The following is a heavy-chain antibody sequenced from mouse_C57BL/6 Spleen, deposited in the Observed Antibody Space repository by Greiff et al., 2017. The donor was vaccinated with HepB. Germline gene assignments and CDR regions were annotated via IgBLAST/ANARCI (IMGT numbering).Heavy chain of an antibody. CDR3: AREGFYDGYFPWFAY. D-gene: IGHD2-3*01. V-gene: IGHV2-2*01. J-gene: IGHJ3*01. CDR2: IWSGGST. CDR1: GFSLTSYG. Sequence: VKLVESGPGLVQPSQSLSITCTVSGFSLTSYGVHWVRQSPGKGLEWLGVIWSGGSTDYNAAFISRLSISKDNSKSQVFFKMNSLQADDTAIYYCAREGFYDGYFPWFAYWGQGTLVTVSA.